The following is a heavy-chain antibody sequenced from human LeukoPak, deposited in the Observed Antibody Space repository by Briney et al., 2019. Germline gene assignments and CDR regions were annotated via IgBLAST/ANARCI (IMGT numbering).Heavy chain of an antibody. Sequence: PSETLSLTCTVSGGSISSSSYYWGWIRQPPGKGLEWIGSIYYSGSTYYNPSLKSRVTISVDTSKNQFSLKLSSVTAADTAVYYCALSSGPHLFDPWGQGTLVTVSS. D-gene: IGHD3-22*01. J-gene: IGHJ5*02. CDR2: IYYSGST. CDR3: ALSSGPHLFDP. V-gene: IGHV4-39*07. CDR1: GGSISSSSYY.